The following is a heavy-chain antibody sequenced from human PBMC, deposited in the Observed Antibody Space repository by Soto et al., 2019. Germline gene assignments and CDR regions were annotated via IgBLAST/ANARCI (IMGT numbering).Heavy chain of an antibody. CDR3: AKLNPVAVAGLGGKTFSFFDY. Sequence: GGSLRLSCAASGFTFSSYAMSWVRQAPGKGLEWVSAISGSGGSTYYADSVKGRFTISRDSSKNTLYLQMNSLRAEDTAVYYCAKLNPVAVAGLGGKTFSFFDYWGQGTLVTVSS. CDR2: ISGSGGST. CDR1: GFTFSSYA. J-gene: IGHJ4*02. V-gene: IGHV3-23*01. D-gene: IGHD6-19*01.